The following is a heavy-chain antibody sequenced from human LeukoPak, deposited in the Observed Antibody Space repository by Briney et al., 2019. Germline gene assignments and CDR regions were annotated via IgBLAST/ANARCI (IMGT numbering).Heavy chain of an antibody. CDR2: IYYSGST. D-gene: IGHD1-26*01. CDR3: ARVIVGATFDY. CDR1: GGSISSGDYY. V-gene: IGHV4-30-4*08. Sequence: TSQTLSLTCTVSGGSISSGDYYWSWIRQPPGEGLEWIGYIYYSGSTYYNPSLKSRVTISVDTSKNQFSLKLSSVTAADTAVYYCARVIVGATFDYWGQGTLVTVSS. J-gene: IGHJ4*02.